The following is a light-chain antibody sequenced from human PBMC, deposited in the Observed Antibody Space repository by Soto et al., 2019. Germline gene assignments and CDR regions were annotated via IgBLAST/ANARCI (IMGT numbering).Light chain of an antibody. Sequence: DIVMTQSPDSLAVSLGERATINCKSSQGVLSSSNNKNYLAWYQQKPGQPPKLLIYRASTRESGVPDRFSGSGSGTDFTLTISSLQAEDVAFYYCQQYYSTPLTFGQGTKVEIK. CDR3: QQYYSTPLT. CDR2: RAS. V-gene: IGKV4-1*01. CDR1: QGVLSSSNNKNY. J-gene: IGKJ1*01.